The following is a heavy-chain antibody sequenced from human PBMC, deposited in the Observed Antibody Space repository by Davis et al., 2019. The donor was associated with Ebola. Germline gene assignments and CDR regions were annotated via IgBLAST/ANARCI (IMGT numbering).Heavy chain of an antibody. CDR2: ISSSSSYI. CDR3: ARTSGACSGGSCYLWFDP. J-gene: IGHJ5*02. Sequence: GESLKISCAASGFTFSSYSMNWVRQAPGKGLEWVSSISSSSSYIYYADSVKGRFTISRDNAKNSLYLQMNSLRAEDTAVYYCARTSGACSGGSCYLWFDPWGQGTLVTVSS. D-gene: IGHD2-15*01. V-gene: IGHV3-21*04. CDR1: GFTFSSYS.